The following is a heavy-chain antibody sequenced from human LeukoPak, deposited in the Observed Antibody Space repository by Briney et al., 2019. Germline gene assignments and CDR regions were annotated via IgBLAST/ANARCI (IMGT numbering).Heavy chain of an antibody. V-gene: IGHV4-4*02. CDR3: AKGDRGGWLDFDS. CDR1: GGAISGDNW. D-gene: IGHD3-22*01. J-gene: IGHJ4*02. CDR2: GDHSVMS. Sequence: SGTLSLTCAVSGGAISGDNWWSWVRHAPRQGLEWSGVGDHSVMSTYTPSLKTRVTISEQKSNNQSTSIMSSVTAPPTAGLYFAKGDRGGWLDFDSWGKGTLATVPS.